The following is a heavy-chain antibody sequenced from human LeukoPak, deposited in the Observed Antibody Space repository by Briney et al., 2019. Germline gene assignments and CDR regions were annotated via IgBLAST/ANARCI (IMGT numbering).Heavy chain of an antibody. CDR1: GFTFSDYY. J-gene: IGHJ4*02. CDR3: ASVAYFYHDFDY. V-gene: IGHV3-11*01. D-gene: IGHD3-22*01. CDR2: ISSSGSTI. Sequence: GGSLRLSCAASGFTFSDYYMSWIRQAPGKGLEWVSYISSSGSTIYYADSVRGRFTISRDNAKNSLYLQMNSPRAEDTAVYYCASVAYFYHDFDYWGQGTLVTVSS.